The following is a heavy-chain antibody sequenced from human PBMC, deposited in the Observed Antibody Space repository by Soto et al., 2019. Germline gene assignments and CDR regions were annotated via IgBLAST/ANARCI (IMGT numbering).Heavy chain of an antibody. Sequence: QVHLVQSGAEVKKPGASVKVSCKGSGYGFTTYGITWVRQAPGQGLEWMAWISAHNGNTNSAQKLQGRATVTRDTSTSTAYMELRSLRSDATAVYYCARGRYGDYWGQGALVTVSS. V-gene: IGHV1-18*01. D-gene: IGHD1-1*01. CDR2: ISAHNGNT. J-gene: IGHJ4*02. CDR3: ARGRYGDY. CDR1: GYGFTTYG.